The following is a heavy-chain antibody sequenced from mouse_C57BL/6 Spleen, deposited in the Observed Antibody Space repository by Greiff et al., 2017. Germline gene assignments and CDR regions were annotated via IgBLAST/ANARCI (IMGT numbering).Heavy chain of an antibody. V-gene: IGHV1-59*01. Sequence: QVQLQQPGAELVRPGTSVKLSCKASGYTFTSYWMHWVKQRPGQGLEWIGVIDPSDSYTNYNQKFKGKATLTVDTSSSTAYMQLSSLTSEDSAVYYCARKDYYGSSWVYAMDYWGQGTSVTVSS. CDR3: ARKDYYGSSWVYAMDY. CDR2: IDPSDSYT. J-gene: IGHJ4*01. CDR1: GYTFTSYW. D-gene: IGHD1-1*01.